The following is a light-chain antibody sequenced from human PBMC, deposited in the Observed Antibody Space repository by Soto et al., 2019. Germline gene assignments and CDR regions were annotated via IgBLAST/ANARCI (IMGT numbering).Light chain of an antibody. V-gene: IGKV3D-15*01. CDR2: GAS. CDR1: QSVSSSY. Sequence: EIVMTQSPATLSVSPGERATLSCRASQSVSSSYLAWYQQKPGQAPRLLIHGASNRATGIPDRFSGSGSGTEFTLTISSLQPDDFATYYCQHYNSYSEAFGQGTKVDIK. CDR3: QHYNSYSEA. J-gene: IGKJ1*01.